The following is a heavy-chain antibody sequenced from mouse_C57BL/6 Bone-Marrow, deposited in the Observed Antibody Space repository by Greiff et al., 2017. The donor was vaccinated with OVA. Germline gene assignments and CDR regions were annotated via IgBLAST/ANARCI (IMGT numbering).Heavy chain of an antibody. CDR2: ISNGGGST. Sequence: EVKLVESGGGLVQPGGSLKLSCAASGFTFSDYYMYWVRQTPEKRLEWVAYISNGGGSTYYPDTVKGRFTISRDNAKNTLYLQMSRLKSEDTAMYYCARDSSGYVGFAYWGQGTLVTVSA. D-gene: IGHD3-2*02. V-gene: IGHV5-12*01. CDR1: GFTFSDYY. CDR3: ARDSSGYVGFAY. J-gene: IGHJ3*01.